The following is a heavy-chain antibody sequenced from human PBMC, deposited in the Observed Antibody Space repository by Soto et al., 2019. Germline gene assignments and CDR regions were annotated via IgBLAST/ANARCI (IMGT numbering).Heavy chain of an antibody. D-gene: IGHD5-12*01. CDR1: GGSISGYY. V-gene: IGHV4-34*01. CDR3: ARVYSGYDY. CDR2: INHSGST. Sequence: ETLSHPCTVSGGSISGYYWSWIRQPPGKGLEWIGEINHSGSTNYNPSLKSRVTISVDTSKNQFSLKLSSVTAADTAVYYCARVYSGYDYWGQGTLVTVSS. J-gene: IGHJ4*02.